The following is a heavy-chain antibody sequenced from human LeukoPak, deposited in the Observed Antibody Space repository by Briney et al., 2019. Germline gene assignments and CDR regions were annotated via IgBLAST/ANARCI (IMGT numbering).Heavy chain of an antibody. J-gene: IGHJ4*02. Sequence: SETLSLTCAVYSGSFSGYYWSWIRQPPGKGLEWIGEINHSGSTNYNPSLKSRVTISVDTSKNQFSLKLSSVTAADTAVYYCARGGVGATTDFDYWGQGTLVTVSS. CDR2: INHSGST. CDR1: SGSFSGYY. D-gene: IGHD1-26*01. CDR3: ARGGVGATTDFDY. V-gene: IGHV4-34*01.